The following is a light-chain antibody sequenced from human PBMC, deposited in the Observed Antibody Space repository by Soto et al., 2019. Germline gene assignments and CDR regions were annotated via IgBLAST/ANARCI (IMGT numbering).Light chain of an antibody. Sequence: EIVLTQSPGTLSLSPGERATLSCRASQPVSSNYLAWYQQKPGQAPRLLIYGASSRATGSPDRFSGSGSGTDFNLTISILEPEDYVVYYCQQYGRSPGLFAFGPGTKVDIK. CDR2: GAS. J-gene: IGKJ3*01. V-gene: IGKV3-20*01. CDR3: QQYGRSPGLFA. CDR1: QPVSSNY.